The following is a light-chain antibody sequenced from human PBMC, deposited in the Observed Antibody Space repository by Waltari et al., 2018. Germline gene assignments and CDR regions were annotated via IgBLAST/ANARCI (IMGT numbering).Light chain of an antibody. CDR1: QSVPRNY. CDR2: DAS. V-gene: IGKV3-20*01. Sequence: EIVLTQSPGTLSLSPGERATLSCRASQSVPRNYLAWYQQKPDQAPRLLIHDASTRATGSPDRFSGSGSGTDFTLTISRLEPEDFALDYCHQCATSPLNFGPGTRVEIK. J-gene: IGKJ3*01. CDR3: HQCATSPLN.